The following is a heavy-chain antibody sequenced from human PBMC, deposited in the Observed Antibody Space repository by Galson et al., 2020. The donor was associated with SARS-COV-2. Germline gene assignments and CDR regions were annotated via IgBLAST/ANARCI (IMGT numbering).Heavy chain of an antibody. CDR3: ARHSYSSGWTYFYGLDV. CDR1: GGSITSSYDY. V-gene: IGHV4-39*01. CDR2: MYYSGST. Sequence: SETLSLTCPVSGGSITSSYDYWGWIRQPPGKGLEWIASMYYSGSTYYTPSLESRVTMSVDKSKNQFSLRLNSVTATDTAVYYCARHSYSSGWTYFYGLDVWGQGTTVTVSS. J-gene: IGHJ6*02. D-gene: IGHD6-19*01.